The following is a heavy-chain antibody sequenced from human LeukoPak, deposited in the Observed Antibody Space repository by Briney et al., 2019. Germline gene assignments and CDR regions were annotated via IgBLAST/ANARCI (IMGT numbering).Heavy chain of an antibody. CDR2: TIPIFGTA. D-gene: IGHD4-17*01. CDR3: ATGKRYGDSFDY. V-gene: IGHV1-69*01. Sequence: GASVNVSCKASGGTFSTYAISWVRQAPGQGLEWMGGTIPIFGTANSAQTFQGRATITADESTSTAYMELSSLRSEDTAVYYCATGKRYGDSFDYWGQGTLVTVSS. J-gene: IGHJ4*02. CDR1: GGTFSTYA.